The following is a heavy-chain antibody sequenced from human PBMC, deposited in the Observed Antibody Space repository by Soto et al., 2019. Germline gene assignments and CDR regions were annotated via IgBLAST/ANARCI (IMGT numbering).Heavy chain of an antibody. Sequence: QVQLEQSGAEVKKPGSSVKVSCKASGGTLSDHGVAWLRQAPGQVLEWMGGTIPVFNTAKYAQKFQGRVTVTADKFTNIAYMEVSSLRSEDTAFYFCARGVYGSGNYYTGPSAFDIWGQGTMVIVSS. J-gene: IGHJ3*02. CDR2: TIPVFNTA. CDR3: ARGVYGSGNYYTGPSAFDI. D-gene: IGHD3-10*01. V-gene: IGHV1-69*06. CDR1: GGTLSDHG.